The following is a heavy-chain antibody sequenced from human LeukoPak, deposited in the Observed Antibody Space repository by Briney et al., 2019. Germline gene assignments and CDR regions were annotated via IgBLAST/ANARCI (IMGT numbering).Heavy chain of an antibody. D-gene: IGHD3-16*02. CDR3: ARGRDDYVWGSYRYNPSYFDY. J-gene: IGHJ4*02. CDR2: INHSGST. V-gene: IGHV4-34*01. CDR1: GGSFSGYY. Sequence: SETLSLTCAVYGGSFSGYYWSWIRQPPGKGLEWIGEINHSGSTNYNPSLKSRVTISVDTSKNQFSLKLSSVTAADTAVYYCARGRDDYVWGSYRYNPSYFDYWGQGTLVTVSS.